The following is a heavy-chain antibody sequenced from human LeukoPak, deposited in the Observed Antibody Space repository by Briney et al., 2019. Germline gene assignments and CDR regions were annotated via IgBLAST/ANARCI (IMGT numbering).Heavy chain of an antibody. CDR2: ISYSGST. V-gene: IGHV4-59*01. Sequence: PSETLSLTCTVSGGSISSAYWTWIRQPPGKGLEWIGYISYSGSTNYNPSLKRRVTISVDTPKNQFSLRLSSVTAADTAVYYCARGFYSPHYWGQGTLVSVSS. CDR1: GGSISSAY. D-gene: IGHD4-11*01. J-gene: IGHJ4*02. CDR3: ARGFYSPHY.